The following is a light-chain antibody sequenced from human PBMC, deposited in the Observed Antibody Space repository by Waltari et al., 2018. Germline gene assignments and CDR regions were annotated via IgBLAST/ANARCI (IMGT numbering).Light chain of an antibody. CDR1: QSVSSN. V-gene: IGKV3-15*01. CDR3: QQYNNWPYT. J-gene: IGKJ2*01. Sequence: EIVMTQSPAPLYVSPVERATLSCRASQSVSSNLAWYQQKPGQAPRLLIYGASTRATGIPARFSGSGSGTEFTLTISSLQSEDFAVYYCQQYNNWPYTFGQGTKLEIK. CDR2: GAS.